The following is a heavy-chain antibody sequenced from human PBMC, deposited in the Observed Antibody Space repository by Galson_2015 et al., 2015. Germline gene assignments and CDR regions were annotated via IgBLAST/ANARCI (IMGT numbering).Heavy chain of an antibody. CDR3: ARDGGGASDYYYYYMDV. D-gene: IGHD3-3*01. CDR2: ITPSGAGK. J-gene: IGHJ6*03. CDR1: GYIFSNFH. Sequence: SVKVSCKASGYIFSNFHIHWVRQAPGQGLEWMGVITPSGAGKHFAPKFQGRVSMTWDTSTNTVYMQLSSLRSEDTAVYYCARDGGGASDYYYYYMDVWGKGTTVTVSS. V-gene: IGHV1-46*01.